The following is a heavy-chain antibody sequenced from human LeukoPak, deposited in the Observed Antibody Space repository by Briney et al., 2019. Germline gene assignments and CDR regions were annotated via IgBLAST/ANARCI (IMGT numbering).Heavy chain of an antibody. Sequence: GGSLRLSCAASGLTFKNYAMTWVRRAPGKGLEWVSTISGKGDSTYYADSVKGRFTISRDNSKNTLSLQMNSLRADDTAVYYCAKGGHFSWFDPWGQGTLVTVSS. V-gene: IGHV3-23*01. D-gene: IGHD1-26*01. J-gene: IGHJ5*02. CDR1: GLTFKNYA. CDR2: ISGKGDST. CDR3: AKGGHFSWFDP.